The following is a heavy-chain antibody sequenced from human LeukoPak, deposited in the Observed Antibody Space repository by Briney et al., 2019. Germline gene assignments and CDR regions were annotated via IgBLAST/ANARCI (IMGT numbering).Heavy chain of an antibody. Sequence: GGSLRLSCAASGFTFSSYAMSWVRQAPGKGLEWVSGISGSGDNTYYADSVKGRFTIYRDNSKNTLYVQVNSLGTEDTAAYYCAKGSYYDSSGSFYFDYWGQGTLVTVSS. J-gene: IGHJ4*02. CDR1: GFTFSSYA. V-gene: IGHV3-23*01. CDR2: ISGSGDNT. D-gene: IGHD3-22*01. CDR3: AKGSYYDSSGSFYFDY.